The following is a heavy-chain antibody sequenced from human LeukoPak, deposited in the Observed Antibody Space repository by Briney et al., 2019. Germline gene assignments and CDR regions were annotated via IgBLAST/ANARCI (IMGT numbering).Heavy chain of an antibody. J-gene: IGHJ5*02. CDR2: MNPNSGNT. CDR3: ARGWRYSSSTP. D-gene: IGHD6-6*01. V-gene: IGHV1-8*02. CDR1: GGTFSSYA. Sequence: ASVKVSCKASGGTFSSYAVSWVRQAPGQGLEWMGWMNPNSGNTGYAQKFQGRVTMTRNTSISTAYMELSSLRSKDTAVYYCARGWRYSSSTPWGQGTLVTVSS.